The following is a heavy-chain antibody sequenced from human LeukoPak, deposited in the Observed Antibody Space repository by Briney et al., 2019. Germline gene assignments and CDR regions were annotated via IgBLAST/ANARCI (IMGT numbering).Heavy chain of an antibody. CDR1: GFTFSSYG. CDR3: ASDFDSGYEVDY. J-gene: IGHJ4*02. CDR2: ISYDGSNK. V-gene: IGHV3-30*03. Sequence: GRSLRLSCAASGFTFSSYGMHWVRQAPGKGLEWVAVISYDGSNKYYADSVKGRFTISRDNSKNTLYLQMNSLRAEDTAVYYCASDFDSGYEVDYWGQGTLVTVSS. D-gene: IGHD5-12*01.